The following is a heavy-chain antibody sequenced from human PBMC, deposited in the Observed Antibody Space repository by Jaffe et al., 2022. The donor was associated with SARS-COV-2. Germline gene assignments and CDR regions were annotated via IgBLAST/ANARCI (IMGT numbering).Heavy chain of an antibody. V-gene: IGHV3-30*18. J-gene: IGHJ4*02. CDR3: AKTPGRGRGYYFDY. Sequence: QVQLVESGGGVVQPGRSLRLSCAASGFTFSSYGMHWVRQAPGKGLEWVAVISYDGSNKYYADSVKGRFTISRDNSKNTLYLQMNSLRAEDTAVYYCAKTPGRGRGYYFDYWGQGTLVTVSS. CDR2: ISYDGSNK. CDR1: GFTFSSYG. D-gene: IGHD3-10*01.